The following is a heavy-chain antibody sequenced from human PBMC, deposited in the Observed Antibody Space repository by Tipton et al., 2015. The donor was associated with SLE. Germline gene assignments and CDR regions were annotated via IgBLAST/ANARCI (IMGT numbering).Heavy chain of an antibody. CDR1: GGSISSYY. J-gene: IGHJ6*03. Sequence: TLSLTCTVSGGSISSYYWSWIRQPPGKGLEWIGSRHHGGSTNYNPALTSRVTISGDPSKNQFSLRLTSVTAADTAVYFCARAPGLDRDYSYYYYMDVWGKGTTVTVSS. D-gene: IGHD3/OR15-3a*01. V-gene: IGHV4-59*12. CDR3: ARAPGLDRDYSYYYYMDV. CDR2: RHHGGST.